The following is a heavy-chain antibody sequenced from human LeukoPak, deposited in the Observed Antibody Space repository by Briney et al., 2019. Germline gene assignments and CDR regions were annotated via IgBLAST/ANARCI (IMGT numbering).Heavy chain of an antibody. CDR2: ISSSSSYI. CDR1: GFTFSSYS. Sequence: RAGGSLRLSCAASGFTFSSYSMNWVRQAPGKGLEWVSSISSSSSYIYYADSVKGRFTISRDNAKNSLYLQMNSLRAEDTAVYYCAKDYHRLVVHVQTSPIDYWGQGTLVTVSS. D-gene: IGHD2-15*01. J-gene: IGHJ4*02. CDR3: AKDYHRLVVHVQTSPIDY. V-gene: IGHV3-21*04.